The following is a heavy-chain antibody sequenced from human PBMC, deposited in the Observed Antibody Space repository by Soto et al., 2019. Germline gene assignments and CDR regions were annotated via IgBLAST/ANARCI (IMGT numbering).Heavy chain of an antibody. J-gene: IGHJ6*03. CDR3: ASAILTGYYRPPSYYMDV. D-gene: IGHD3-9*01. CDR1: GFTFSSYS. Sequence: GGSLRLSCAASGFTFSSYSMNWVRQAPGKGLEWVSSISSSSSYIYYADSVKGRFTISRDNAKNSLYLQMNSLRAEDTAVYYCASAILTGYYRPPSYYMDVWGKGTTVTVSS. CDR2: ISSSSSYI. V-gene: IGHV3-21*01.